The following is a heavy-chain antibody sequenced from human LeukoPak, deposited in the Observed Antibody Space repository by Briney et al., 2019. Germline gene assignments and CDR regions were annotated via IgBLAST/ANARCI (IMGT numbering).Heavy chain of an antibody. CDR3: ARVRYYDTTTSSAHAFDI. CDR1: GYTFSYYG. D-gene: IGHD3-22*01. J-gene: IGHJ3*02. CDR2: INTNSGSP. V-gene: IGHV7-4-1*01. Sequence: ASVKVSCKASGYTFSYYGLNWVRQAPGQGLEWMGWINTNSGSPTYAQGFAGRFAFSADTSVDTAYLQIGSLKAEDTAVYYCARVRYYDTTTSSAHAFDIWGQGTMVTVSA.